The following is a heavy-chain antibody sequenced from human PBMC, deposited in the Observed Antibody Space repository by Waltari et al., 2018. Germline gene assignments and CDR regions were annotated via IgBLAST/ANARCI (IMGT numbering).Heavy chain of an antibody. CDR3: VRESPIAVAGS. CDR1: GFTFTNYP. CDR2: IGGGGGHI. J-gene: IGHJ4*02. V-gene: IGHV3-23*01. Sequence: EVHLLESGGGLVQPGASLRLSCAASGFTFTNYPMSWVRQAPGKGLEWVSAIGGGGGHIYYADSVNGRFTISRDNSNNTVYLQMNSLRVDDTAVYYCVRESPIAVAGSWGQGTLVTVSS. D-gene: IGHD6-19*01.